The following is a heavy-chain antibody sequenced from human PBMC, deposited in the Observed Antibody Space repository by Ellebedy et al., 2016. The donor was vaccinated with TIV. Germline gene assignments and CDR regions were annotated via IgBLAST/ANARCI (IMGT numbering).Heavy chain of an antibody. CDR1: GDSVSTDIG. J-gene: IGHJ6*02. D-gene: IGHD3-10*01. CDR2: TYYRSKWKN. Sequence: SCVISGDSVSTDIGWNWIRQSPSRGLEWLGRTYYRSKWKNDYAVSLKSRITINPDTSKNQFSLQLNSVTPEDTAVYYCARGWFGSGMGVWGQGTTVTVSS. V-gene: IGHV6-1*01. CDR3: ARGWFGSGMGV.